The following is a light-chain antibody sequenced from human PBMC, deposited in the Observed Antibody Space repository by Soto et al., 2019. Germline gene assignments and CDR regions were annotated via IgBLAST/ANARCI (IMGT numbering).Light chain of an antibody. Sequence: DIEVTQSQSSLSASVGDRVTITCRASHDISTYLTWYQHESGKAPKLLIYGASKLEPGVPSRFSGSGSGTIFTLTISGLQPEDIATYFCQQYEALPPTFGGGTKVDIK. CDR2: GAS. CDR1: HDISTY. V-gene: IGKV1-33*01. J-gene: IGKJ4*01. CDR3: QQYEALPPT.